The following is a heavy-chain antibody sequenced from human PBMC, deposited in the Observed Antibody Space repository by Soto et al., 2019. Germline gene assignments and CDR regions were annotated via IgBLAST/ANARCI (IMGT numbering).Heavy chain of an antibody. CDR1: GFTFSSYG. J-gene: IGHJ5*02. V-gene: IGHV3-33*01. Sequence: QVQLVESGGGGVQPGRSLRLSCAASGFTFSSYGMHWVRQAPGKGLEWVAVIWYDGSNKYYADSVKGRFTISRDNSKNTLYLQMNSLRAEDTAVYYCAREGNEMATHQIAHWGQGTLVTVSS. CDR2: IWYDGSNK. CDR3: AREGNEMATHQIAH. D-gene: IGHD1-1*01.